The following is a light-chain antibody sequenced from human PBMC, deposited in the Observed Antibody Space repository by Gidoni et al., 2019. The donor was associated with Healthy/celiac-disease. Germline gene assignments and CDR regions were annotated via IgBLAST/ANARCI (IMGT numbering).Light chain of an antibody. J-gene: IGKJ3*01. CDR2: AAS. V-gene: IGKV1-9*01. CDR1: QGISSY. Sequence: DIQLTQSPSFLSASVGDRVTITCRASQGISSYLAWYQQKPGKAPKLLIYAASTLQGGVPSRFSGSGSGTEFTLTISSLQPEDFATYSCQQLSSYPLTFGPGTKVDIK. CDR3: QQLSSYPLT.